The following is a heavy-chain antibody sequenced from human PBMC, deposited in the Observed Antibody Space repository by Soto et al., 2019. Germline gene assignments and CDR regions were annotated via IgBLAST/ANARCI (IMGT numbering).Heavy chain of an antibody. J-gene: IGHJ3*02. CDR3: ARMCSDTSCLCHSLDI. Sequence: ASGKVTWEEWGCSFAGNYLHWLRQAPGQGLEWMGWINPNSGDTHYAQKFQGWVTLTRDTSINTAYMEVTRLTSDDTAVYYCARMCSDTSCLCHSLDIWG. CDR2: INPNSGDT. D-gene: IGHD2-2*01. CDR1: GCSFAGNY. V-gene: IGHV1-2*04.